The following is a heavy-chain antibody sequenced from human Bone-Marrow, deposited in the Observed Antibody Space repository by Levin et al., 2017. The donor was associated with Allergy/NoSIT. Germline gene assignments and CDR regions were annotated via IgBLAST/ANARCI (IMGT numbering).Heavy chain of an antibody. CDR3: VTSVRDYGNVMLFDF. CDR2: IFPSDSDT. D-gene: IGHD4-11*01. Sequence: KDGESLKISCKTSGYSFSGFSIGWVRQKPGKGLEWMGNIFPSDSDTYYSPSFQGQVTISADTSIRTASLQWNSLRASDTAIYYCVTSVRDYGNVMLFDFWGQGTLVTVSS. J-gene: IGHJ4*02. CDR1: GYSFSGFS. V-gene: IGHV5-51*01.